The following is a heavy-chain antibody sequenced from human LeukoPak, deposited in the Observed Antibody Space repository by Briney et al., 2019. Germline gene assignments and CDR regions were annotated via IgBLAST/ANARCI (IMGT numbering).Heavy chain of an antibody. CDR1: GGSISSGGYY. CDR2: IYYSGST. Sequence: SETLSLTCTVSGGSISSGGYYWSCIRQHPGKGLEWIGYIYYSGSTYSNPSLKSRVTISVDTSKNQFSLNLSSVTAADTAVYYCARYCSSTNCYKGGFDPWAQGTLVTVSS. J-gene: IGHJ5*02. CDR3: ARYCSSTNCYKGGFDP. V-gene: IGHV4-31*03. D-gene: IGHD2-2*02.